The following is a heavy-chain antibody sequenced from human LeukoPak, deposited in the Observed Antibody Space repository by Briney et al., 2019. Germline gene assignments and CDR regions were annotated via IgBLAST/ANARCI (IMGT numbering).Heavy chain of an antibody. CDR3: ARAADSRGSPYFDY. CDR2: ISAYNGNT. D-gene: IGHD3-22*01. CDR1: GGTFSSYA. Sequence: GASVKVSCKASGGTFSSYAISWVRQAPGQGLEWMGWISAYNGNTNYAQKFQGRVTMTTDTSTSTAYMELRSLRSDDTAVYYCARAADSRGSPYFDYWGQGTLVTVSS. V-gene: IGHV1-18*01. J-gene: IGHJ4*02.